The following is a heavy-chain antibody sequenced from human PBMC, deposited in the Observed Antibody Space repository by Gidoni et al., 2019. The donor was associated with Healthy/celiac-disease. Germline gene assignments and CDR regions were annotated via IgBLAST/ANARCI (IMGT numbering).Heavy chain of an antibody. J-gene: IGHJ5*02. Sequence: EVQLVESGGGMEQPGRSLSLACAGSGFSFRDYSMTWFRQAPGKGLDLVGFIISKVYGETTEYAASVKGRFTISRDDSKSIAYLQMNSLKTEDTAVYYCSRSGYDPNWFDPWGPGTLVTVSS. CDR2: IISKVYGETT. CDR1: GFSFRDYS. V-gene: IGHV3-49*03. D-gene: IGHD3-22*01. CDR3: SRSGYDPNWFDP.